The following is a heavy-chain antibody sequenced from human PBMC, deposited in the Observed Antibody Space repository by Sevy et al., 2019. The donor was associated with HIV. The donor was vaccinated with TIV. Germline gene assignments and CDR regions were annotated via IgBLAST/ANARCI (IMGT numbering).Heavy chain of an antibody. CDR2: FDPEDGET. CDR1: GYTLTELS. CDR3: ATGIAAAGTHFDY. Sequence: ASVKVSCKVSGYTLTELSMHWVRQAPGKGLEWMGGFDPEDGETIYAQKFQGGVTMTEDTSTDTAYMELSSLRSEDTAVYYCATGIAAAGTHFDYWGQGTLVTVSS. J-gene: IGHJ4*02. V-gene: IGHV1-24*01. D-gene: IGHD6-13*01.